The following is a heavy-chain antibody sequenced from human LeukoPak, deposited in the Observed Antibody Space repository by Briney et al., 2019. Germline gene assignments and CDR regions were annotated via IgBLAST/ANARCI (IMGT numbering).Heavy chain of an antibody. CDR2: IYYSGST. J-gene: IGHJ5*02. CDR1: GGSISSSSYY. Sequence: PSETLSLTCTVSGGSISSSSYYWGWIRQPPGKGLEWIGSIYYSGSTYYNPSLKSRVTISVDTSKNQFSLKLSSVTAADTAVYYCARGIWGQQLVLARWFDPWGQGTLVTVSS. D-gene: IGHD6-13*01. V-gene: IGHV4-39*01. CDR3: ARGIWGQQLVLARWFDP.